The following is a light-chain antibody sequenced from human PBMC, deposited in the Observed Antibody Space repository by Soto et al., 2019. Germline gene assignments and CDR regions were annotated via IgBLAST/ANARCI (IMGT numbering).Light chain of an antibody. V-gene: IGLV2-14*01. CDR2: EVS. J-gene: IGLJ2*01. CDR1: SSDVGGYNY. CDR3: SSYTTSSSSYLV. Sequence: QSALTQPASVSGSPGQSITISCTGTSSDVGGYNYVSWYQQHPGKAPKLMIYEVSNRPSGVSNRFSGSKSGHTASLTISGLQAEDEADYYCSSYTTSSSSYLVFGGGTKLTVL.